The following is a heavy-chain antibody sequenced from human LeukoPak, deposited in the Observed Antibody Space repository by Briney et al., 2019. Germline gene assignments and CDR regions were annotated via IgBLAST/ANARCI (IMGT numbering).Heavy chain of an antibody. J-gene: IGHJ6*03. CDR3: ARDRRGYSYGYYYYYMDV. V-gene: IGHV3-7*01. CDR1: GFTLSSYE. D-gene: IGHD5-18*01. CDR2: IKQDGSEK. Sequence: PGGSLRLSCTVSGFTLSSYEMSWVRQAPGKGLEWVANIKQDGSEKYYVDSVKGRFTISRDNAKNSLYLQMNSLRAEDTAVYYCARDRRGYSYGYYYYYMDVWGKGTTVTVSS.